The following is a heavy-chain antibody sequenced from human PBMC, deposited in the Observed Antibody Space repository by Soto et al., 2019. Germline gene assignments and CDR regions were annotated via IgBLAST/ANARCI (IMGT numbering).Heavy chain of an antibody. CDR1: GYTFTDYS. Sequence: ASVKVSCKDSGYTFTDYSFSWVRQAPGQGLEWMGWIAAYNGNTNYAQKFQGRVTMTTDTSTSTAYMELSSLRSEDTAVYYCARTRIAAAGSKNTYYFDYWGQGTLVTVSS. V-gene: IGHV1-18*01. CDR3: ARTRIAAAGSKNTYYFDY. D-gene: IGHD6-13*01. CDR2: IAAYNGNT. J-gene: IGHJ4*02.